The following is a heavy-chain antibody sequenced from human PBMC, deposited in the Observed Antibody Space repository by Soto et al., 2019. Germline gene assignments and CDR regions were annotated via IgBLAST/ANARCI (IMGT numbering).Heavy chain of an antibody. Sequence: QITLKEAGPTLVKPTQTLTLTCTFSGFSLSTTGEGVFWIRQPPGKAPEWLALVHWNDDKRYSPSLRPRLTIRKESSRDEVVLSLTNLRPVDTWTYSCADRRLGDTITVYDGLTVWGQGTTVIVSS. CDR3: ADRRLGDTITVYDGLTV. CDR1: GFSLSTTGEG. V-gene: IGHV2-5*01. J-gene: IGHJ6*02. D-gene: IGHD3-3*01. CDR2: VHWNDDK.